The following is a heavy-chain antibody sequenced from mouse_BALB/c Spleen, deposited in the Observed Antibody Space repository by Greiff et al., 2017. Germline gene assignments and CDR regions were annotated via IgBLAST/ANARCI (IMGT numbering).Heavy chain of an antibody. CDR1: GFTFSSFG. V-gene: IGHV5-17*02. CDR3: AREGWDHAMDY. D-gene: IGHD4-1*01. J-gene: IGHJ4*01. Sequence: EVHLVESGGGLVQPGGSRKLSCAASGFTFSSFGMHWVRQAPEKGLEWVAYISSGSSTIYYADTVKGRFTISRDNPKNTLFLQMTSLRSEDTAMYYCAREGWDHAMDYWGQGTSVTVSS. CDR2: ISSGSSTI.